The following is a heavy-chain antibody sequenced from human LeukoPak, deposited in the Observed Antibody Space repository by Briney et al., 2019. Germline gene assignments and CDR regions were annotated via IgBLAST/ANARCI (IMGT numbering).Heavy chain of an antibody. V-gene: IGHV3-33*01. Sequence: GGSLRLSCAASGFTFSSYGMHWVRQAPGKGLEWVAVIWYDGSNKYYADSVKGRFTISRDNAKNTLYLQMNNLRAEDTAVYYCARVEDCSGGACSFFWGQGTLVTVSS. D-gene: IGHD2-15*01. CDR3: ARVEDCSGGACSFF. CDR1: GFTFSSYG. J-gene: IGHJ4*02. CDR2: IWYDGSNK.